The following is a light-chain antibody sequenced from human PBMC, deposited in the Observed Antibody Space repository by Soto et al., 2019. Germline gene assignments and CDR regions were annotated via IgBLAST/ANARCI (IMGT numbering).Light chain of an antibody. Sequence: DIQMTQSPSTLSASVGDRVTITCRASQSISSWLAWYQQKPGKAPKLLIYKASSLETGVPSRFSGSGSGTDFTLTISSLQPDDFATYYCQQYYSYSRTFGQGTKLEIK. CDR2: KAS. J-gene: IGKJ2*01. CDR3: QQYYSYSRT. CDR1: QSISSW. V-gene: IGKV1-5*03.